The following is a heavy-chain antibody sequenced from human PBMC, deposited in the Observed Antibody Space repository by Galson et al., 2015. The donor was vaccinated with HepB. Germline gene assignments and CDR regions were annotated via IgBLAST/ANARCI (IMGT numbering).Heavy chain of an antibody. V-gene: IGHV3-30*09. J-gene: IGHJ3*02. CDR1: GFTFSSYA. D-gene: IGHD2-21*02. CDR2: ISYDGSNK. Sequence: SLRLSCAASGFTFSSYALHWVRQAPGKGLEWVSFISYDGSNKYYADSVKGRFAISRDNSKNTLYLQMNSLRAEDTALYYCARERVAYCGGDCPLAFDIWGQGTMVTVSS. CDR3: ARERVAYCGGDCPLAFDI.